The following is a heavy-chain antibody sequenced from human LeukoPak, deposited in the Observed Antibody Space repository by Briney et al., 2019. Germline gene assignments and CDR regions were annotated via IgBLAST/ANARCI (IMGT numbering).Heavy chain of an antibody. D-gene: IGHD5-24*01. CDR2: IGTSGNTI. Sequence: GGSRRLSCAAAGFTFSGYIMNWVRQAPGKGLEWVSFIGTSGNTIYYAASGKGRFTVSRDNAKTALYLQMNSLTAEHTAVYYCARDQWLDYWGQGTLVTVSS. J-gene: IGHJ4*02. V-gene: IGHV3-48*01. CDR1: GFTFSGYI. CDR3: ARDQWLDY.